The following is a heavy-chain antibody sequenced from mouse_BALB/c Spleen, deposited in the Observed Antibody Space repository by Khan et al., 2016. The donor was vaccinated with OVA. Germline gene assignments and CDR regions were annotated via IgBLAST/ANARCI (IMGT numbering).Heavy chain of an antibody. D-gene: IGHD2-14*01. V-gene: IGHV9-3-1*01. Sequence: QIQLVQSGPELKKPGETVQISCKASGFTFTKYGMNWVKQAPGKGLKWMGWINTYTGEPTFADDFKGRFAFSLETSASTAYLQINSLTNEDTATYFCARVGYNGTMDCWGQGTSVTVSS. CDR3: ARVGYNGTMDC. J-gene: IGHJ4*01. CDR1: GFTFTKYG. CDR2: INTYTGEP.